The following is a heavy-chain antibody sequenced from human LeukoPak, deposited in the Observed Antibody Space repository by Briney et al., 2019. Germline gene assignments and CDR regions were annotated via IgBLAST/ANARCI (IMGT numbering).Heavy chain of an antibody. V-gene: IGHV3-23*01. J-gene: IGHJ6*03. D-gene: IGHD3-22*01. CDR3: AKYGSATYYYDSSGYERGAKFYYYYMDV. CDR2: ISGSGGST. Sequence: PGGSLRLSCAAYGFTFSSYAMSWLGQAPGRGLEWVSAISGSGGSTYYADSVKGRFTISSDKSINTQYLQMNSQRAEDTAVYYCAKYGSATYYYDSSGYERGAKFYYYYMDVWGKGTTVTVSS. CDR1: GFTFSSYA.